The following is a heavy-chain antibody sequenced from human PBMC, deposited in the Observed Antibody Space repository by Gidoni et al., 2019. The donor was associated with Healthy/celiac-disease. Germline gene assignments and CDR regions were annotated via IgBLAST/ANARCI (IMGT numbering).Heavy chain of an antibody. Sequence: QITLKESGPTLVKPTQTPTLTCTFSGFSRSTSGVGVGWIRQHPGKALEWLALIYCDDDKRYSPSLKSRLTITKDTSKNQVVLTMTNMDPVDTATYYCARISFPGDYLDYWGQGTLVTVSS. D-gene: IGHD4-17*01. CDR2: IYCDDDK. CDR1: GFSRSTSGVG. J-gene: IGHJ4*02. CDR3: ARISFPGDYLDY. V-gene: IGHV2-5*02.